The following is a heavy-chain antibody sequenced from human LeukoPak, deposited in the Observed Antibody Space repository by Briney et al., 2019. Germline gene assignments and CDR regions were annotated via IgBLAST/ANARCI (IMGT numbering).Heavy chain of an antibody. V-gene: IGHV3-49*04. J-gene: IGHJ3*02. CDR3: TGALGAFDI. CDR2: IRSKAYGGTT. CDR1: GFTFGDYA. Sequence: QSGGSLRLSCTASGFTFGDYAMSWVRQAPGKGLEWVGFIRSKAYGGTTEYAASVKGRFTISRDDSKSIAYLQMNSLKTEDTAVYYCTGALGAFDIWGQGTMVTVSS.